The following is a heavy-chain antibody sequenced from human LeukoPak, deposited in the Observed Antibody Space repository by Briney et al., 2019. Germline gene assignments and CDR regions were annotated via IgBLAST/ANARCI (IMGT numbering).Heavy chain of an antibody. CDR2: INPNSGGT. CDR3: ARAGPFLEWLLYESWELGIFDY. D-gene: IGHD3-3*01. CDR1: GFTFSSYP. V-gene: IGHV1-2*02. J-gene: IGHJ4*02. Sequence: PGRSLRLSCAASGFTFSSYPMHWVRQAPGQGLEWMGWINPNSGGTNYAQKFQGRVTMTRDTSISTAYMELSRLRSDDTAVYYCARAGPFLEWLLYESWELGIFDYWGQGTLVTVSS.